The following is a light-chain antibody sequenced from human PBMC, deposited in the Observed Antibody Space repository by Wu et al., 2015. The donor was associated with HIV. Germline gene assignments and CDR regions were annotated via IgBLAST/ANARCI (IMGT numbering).Light chain of an antibody. Sequence: EIVLTQSPATLSLSPGERATLSCRASQSVGSYLAWYQKKPGQAPRLLIYNASDRATGIPARFSGSGVWGRTSPSPFSSLEPEDFAVYYSQQRGNWPLFTFGPGTKVDIK. CDR2: NAS. V-gene: IGKV3-11*01. CDR3: QQRGNWPLFT. CDR1: QSVGSY. J-gene: IGKJ3*01.